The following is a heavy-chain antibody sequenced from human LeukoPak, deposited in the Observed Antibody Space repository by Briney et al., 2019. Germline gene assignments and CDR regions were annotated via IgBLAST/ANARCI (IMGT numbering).Heavy chain of an antibody. Sequence: PGGPLRLSCSASGFTFSNYAMHWVRQAPGKGLEYVSAISSNGGRTDYADSVKGRFTISRDNSKNTLYLQMSSLRVEDTAVYYCVKAPLAVAGFDYWGQGTLVTVSS. D-gene: IGHD6-19*01. J-gene: IGHJ4*02. V-gene: IGHV3-64D*06. CDR2: ISSNGGRT. CDR1: GFTFSNYA. CDR3: VKAPLAVAGFDY.